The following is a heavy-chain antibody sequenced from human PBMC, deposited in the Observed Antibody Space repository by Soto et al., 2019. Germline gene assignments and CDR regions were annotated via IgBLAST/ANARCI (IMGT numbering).Heavy chain of an antibody. CDR1: GGSISSYY. J-gene: IGHJ6*02. Sequence: KPSETLSLTCTVSGGSISSYYWSWIRQPPGKGLEWIGYIYYSGSTNYNPSLKSRVTISVDTSKNQFSLKLSSVTAADTAVYYCARAGYYDILTGYGMDVWGQGTTVTVSS. V-gene: IGHV4-59*01. CDR3: ARAGYYDILTGYGMDV. D-gene: IGHD3-9*01. CDR2: IYYSGST.